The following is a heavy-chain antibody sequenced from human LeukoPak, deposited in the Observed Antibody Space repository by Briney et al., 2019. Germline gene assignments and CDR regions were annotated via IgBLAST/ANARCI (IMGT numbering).Heavy chain of an antibody. V-gene: IGHV3-23*01. CDR1: AFTFSIYG. CDR3: AGTSTPPRYMVRGVTRYDY. Sequence: PGGSLRLSCEASAFTFSIYGMSWVRQAPGKGLEWVSSISGSGGGTHYAASVRGRFTISRDNSKNMLYLQMNSLRVEDTAVYYCAGTSTPPRYMVRGVTRYDYWGQGTLVTVSS. J-gene: IGHJ4*02. CDR2: ISGSGGGT. D-gene: IGHD3-10*01.